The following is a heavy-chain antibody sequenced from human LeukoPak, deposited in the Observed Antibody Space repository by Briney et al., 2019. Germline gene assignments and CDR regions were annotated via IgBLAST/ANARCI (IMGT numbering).Heavy chain of an antibody. CDR3: ARRYYYDSSSDFDS. D-gene: IGHD3-22*01. J-gene: IGHJ4*02. CDR1: GFTSSNHW. CDR2: LDQDGSEI. Sequence: PGGSLRLSCAASGFTSSNHWMSWVRQAPGKGLEWVANLDQDGSEIYYVDSVKGRFTISRDNAKNSLYLQMNSLRAEDTAVYYCARRYYYDSSSDFDSWGQGTLVTVSS. V-gene: IGHV3-7*01.